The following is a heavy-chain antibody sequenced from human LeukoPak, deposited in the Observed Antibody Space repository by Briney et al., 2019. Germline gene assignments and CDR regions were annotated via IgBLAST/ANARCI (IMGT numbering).Heavy chain of an antibody. CDR3: ARQIDVGCLSTSCYGHGAFDI. V-gene: IGHV4-34*01. CDR1: GGSFSGHF. D-gene: IGHD2-2*01. J-gene: IGHJ3*02. CDR2: IDHSGTT. Sequence: SETLSLTCAVYGGSFSGHFWSWIRQAPGKGLEWIGEIDHSGTTSYNPSLKSHVTILIDTSTNQFSLKLTSVTAADTAVYFCARQIDVGCLSTSCYGHGAFDIWGQGTGVTVSS.